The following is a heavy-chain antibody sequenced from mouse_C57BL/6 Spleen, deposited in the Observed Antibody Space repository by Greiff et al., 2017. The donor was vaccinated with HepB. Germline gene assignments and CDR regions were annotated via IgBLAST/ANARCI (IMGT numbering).Heavy chain of an antibody. CDR1: GYTFTSYW. CDR2: IYPGSGST. CDR3: ARPDRAWFAY. J-gene: IGHJ3*01. Sequence: QVQLKQSGAELVKPGASVKMSCKASGYTFTSYWITWVKQRPGQGLEWIGDIYPGSGSTNYNEKFKSKATLTVDTSSSTAYMQLSSLTSEDSAVYYCARPDRAWFAYWGQGTLVTVSA. V-gene: IGHV1-55*01.